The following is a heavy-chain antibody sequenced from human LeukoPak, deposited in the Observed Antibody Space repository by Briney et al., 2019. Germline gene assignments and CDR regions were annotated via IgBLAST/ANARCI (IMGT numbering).Heavy chain of an antibody. Sequence: ASVKVSCKASGGTFSSYEISWVRQAPGQGLEWMGGIIPMFGTAKYAQKFQGRVTITTDKSTSTAYMELSSLRSEDTAVYHCASGTTDIVVVPATLRNYYFDYWGQGTLVTVSS. CDR3: ASGTTDIVVVPATLRNYYFDY. V-gene: IGHV1-69*05. J-gene: IGHJ4*02. CDR2: IIPMFGTA. D-gene: IGHD2-2*01. CDR1: GGTFSSYE.